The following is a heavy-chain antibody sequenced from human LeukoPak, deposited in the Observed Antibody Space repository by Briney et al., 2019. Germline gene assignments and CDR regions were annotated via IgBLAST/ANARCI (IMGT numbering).Heavy chain of an antibody. CDR3: ARDRRIAAAGNGAFDI. CDR1: GFTVSSNY. V-gene: IGHV3-66*01. CDR2: IYSDGST. Sequence: GGSLRLSCAASGFTVSSNYMSWVRQAPGKGLEWVSVIYSDGSTYYADSVKGRFTISRDNSKNTLYLQMNSLRAEDTAVYYCARDRRIAAAGNGAFDIWGQGTMVTVSS. J-gene: IGHJ3*02. D-gene: IGHD6-13*01.